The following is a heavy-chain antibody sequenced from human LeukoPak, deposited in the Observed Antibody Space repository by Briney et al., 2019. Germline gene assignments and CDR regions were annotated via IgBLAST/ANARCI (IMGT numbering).Heavy chain of an antibody. Sequence: GGSLRLSCAASGFTFSSYAMHWVRQAPGKGLEWVAVISYDGSNKYYADSVKGRFTISRDNSKNTLYLQMNSLRAEDTAVYYCAKNVIGNWFDPWGQGTLVTVSS. CDR1: GFTFSSYA. J-gene: IGHJ5*02. CDR2: ISYDGSNK. CDR3: AKNVIGNWFDP. V-gene: IGHV3-30-3*02. D-gene: IGHD3-16*02.